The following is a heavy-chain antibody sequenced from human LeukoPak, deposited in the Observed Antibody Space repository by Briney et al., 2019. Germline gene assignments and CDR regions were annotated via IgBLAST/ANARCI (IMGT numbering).Heavy chain of an antibody. CDR1: GGTFSSYA. Sequence: GASVKVSCKASGGTFSSYAISWVRQAPGQGLEWMGGIIPIFGTANYAQKFQGRVTITADKSTSTAYMELSSLRSEDTAVYYCARDPRKYSSSGYWGQGTLVTVSS. J-gene: IGHJ4*02. CDR2: IIPIFGTA. CDR3: ARDPRKYSSSGY. V-gene: IGHV1-69*06. D-gene: IGHD6-6*01.